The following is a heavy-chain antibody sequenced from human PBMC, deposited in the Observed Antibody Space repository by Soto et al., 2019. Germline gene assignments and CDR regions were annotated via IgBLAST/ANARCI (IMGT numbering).Heavy chain of an antibody. J-gene: IGHJ4*02. Sequence: ETISLTCAVSGGSVSSYYWSWIRQPPGKGLEWIGYIYYSGSTNYNPSLKSRVTISVDTSKNQFSLKLSSVTAADTAVYYCARSRGYDTATDYWGQGTLVTVSS. V-gene: IGHV4-59*02. CDR1: GGSVSSYY. D-gene: IGHD5-12*01. CDR2: IYYSGST. CDR3: ARSRGYDTATDY.